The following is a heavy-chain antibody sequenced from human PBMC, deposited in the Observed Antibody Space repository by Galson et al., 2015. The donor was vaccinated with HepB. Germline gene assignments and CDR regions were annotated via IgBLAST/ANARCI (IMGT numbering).Heavy chain of an antibody. V-gene: IGHV3-30*18. CDR3: AKGNQWLGS. CDR1: GFTFSSYG. CDR2: ISYDGSNK. D-gene: IGHD6-19*01. Sequence: SLRLSCAASGFTFSSYGMHWVRQAPGKGLEWVAVISYDGSNKYYADSVKGRFTISRDNSKNTLYLQMNSLRAEDTAVYYCAKGNQWLGSWGQGTLVTVSS. J-gene: IGHJ5*02.